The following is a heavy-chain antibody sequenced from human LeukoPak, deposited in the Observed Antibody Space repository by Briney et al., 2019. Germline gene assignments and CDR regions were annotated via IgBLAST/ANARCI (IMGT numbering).Heavy chain of an antibody. J-gene: IGHJ4*02. CDR1: GGSISSGSYY. V-gene: IGHV4-61*02. CDR3: ARAPPGADTAMVTAEGY. CDR2: IYTSGST. D-gene: IGHD5-18*01. Sequence: SETLSLTCTVSGGSISSGSYYWSWIRQPAGKGLEWIGRIYTSGSTNYNPSLKSRVTISVDKSKNQFSLKLSSVTAADTAVYYCARAPPGADTAMVTAEGYWGQGTLVTVSS.